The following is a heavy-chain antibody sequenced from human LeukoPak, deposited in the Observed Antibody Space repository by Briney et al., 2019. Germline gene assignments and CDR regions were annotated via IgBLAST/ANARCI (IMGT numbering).Heavy chain of an antibody. Sequence: GGSLKLSCAASGLIFSGSAVYWVRQASGKGLEWVARIRSKDNNYATAYSASVKGRFTISRDDSKNTAYLQMNSLNTDDTAVYYCSCSITISPHVWGQGTTVTVSS. CDR3: SCSITISPHV. J-gene: IGHJ6*02. CDR2: IRSKDNNYAT. CDR1: GLIFSGSA. V-gene: IGHV3-73*01. D-gene: IGHD3-3*01.